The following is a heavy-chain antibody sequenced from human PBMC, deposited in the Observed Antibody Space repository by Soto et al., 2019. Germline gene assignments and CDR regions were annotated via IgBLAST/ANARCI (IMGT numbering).Heavy chain of an antibody. CDR1: GYTFTGYY. CDR3: ARSNPDIVVVSSPIPGFDY. D-gene: IGHD2-15*01. CDR2: INPNSGGT. Sequence: ASVKVSCKASGYTFTGYYMHWVRQAPGQGLEWMGWINPNSGGTNYAQKFQGRVTMTRDTSISTAYMELSRLRSDDTAVYYCARSNPDIVVVSSPIPGFDYWGQGTLVTVSS. V-gene: IGHV1-2*02. J-gene: IGHJ4*02.